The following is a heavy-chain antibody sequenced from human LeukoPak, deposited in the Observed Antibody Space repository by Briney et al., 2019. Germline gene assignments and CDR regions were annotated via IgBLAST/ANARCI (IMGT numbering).Heavy chain of an antibody. D-gene: IGHD5-12*01. CDR1: GGSLSSYY. V-gene: IGHV4-59*01. J-gene: IGHJ4*02. CDR3: ARDGYSGNDGI. CDR2: IYYSGST. Sequence: SETLSLTCTVSGGSLSSYYWSWIRQPPGKGLEWIGYIYYSGSTNYNPSLKSRVTISVDTSKNQFSLKLSSVTAADTAVYYCARDGYSGNDGIWGQGTLVTVSS.